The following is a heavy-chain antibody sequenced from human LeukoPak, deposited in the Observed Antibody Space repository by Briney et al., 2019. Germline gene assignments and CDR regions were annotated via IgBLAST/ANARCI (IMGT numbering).Heavy chain of an antibody. CDR1: GFTVSSSC. V-gene: IGHV3-66*04. D-gene: IGHD4-17*01. CDR2: ISSAGTT. CDR3: ARRGYGDYAPFDY. J-gene: IGHJ4*02. Sequence: GGSLRLSCAASGFTVSSSCMSWVRQAPGKGLEWVSTISSAGTTYYADSVKGRFTISRDNSKNTVYLQVNSLRDEDTAVYYCARRGYGDYAPFDYWGQGTLVTVSS.